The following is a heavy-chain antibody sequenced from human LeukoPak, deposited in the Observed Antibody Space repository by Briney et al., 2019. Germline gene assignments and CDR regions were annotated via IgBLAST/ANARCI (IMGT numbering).Heavy chain of an antibody. CDR3: AKVVQYTASTGTGLDY. V-gene: IGHV3-33*06. D-gene: IGHD6-13*01. CDR2: IWYDGSYK. Sequence: GSLSLSCAASGFTFSNYGMHWVRQAPGKGLDWVAVIWYDGSYKYYADSVKGRFTISRDNSKNTLYLQMNSLRAEDTAVYYCAKVVQYTASTGTGLDYWGQGTLVTVSS. CDR1: GFTFSNYG. J-gene: IGHJ4*02.